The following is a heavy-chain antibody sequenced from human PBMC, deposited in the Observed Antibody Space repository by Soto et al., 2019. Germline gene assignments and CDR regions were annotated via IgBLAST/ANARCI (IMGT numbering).Heavy chain of an antibody. CDR1: GYNFTSYY. Sequence: GASVNGSCKASGYNFTSYYMHWVRQAPGQGLEWMGIINPSGGSTSYAQKFQGRVTMTRDTYTSTVYMELSSLRSEDTAVYYCARDQYYDFWSGYYSNYYYYGMDVWGQETTITVSS. CDR3: ARDQYYDFWSGYYSNYYYYGMDV. CDR2: INPSGGST. J-gene: IGHJ6*02. D-gene: IGHD3-3*01. V-gene: IGHV1-46*01.